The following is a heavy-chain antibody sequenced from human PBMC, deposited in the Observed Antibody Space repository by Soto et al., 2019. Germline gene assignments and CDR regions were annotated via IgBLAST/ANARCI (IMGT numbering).Heavy chain of an antibody. D-gene: IGHD3-22*01. CDR2: IWFDGSKD. V-gene: IGHV3-33*01. CDR3: AGFTGGDSSGSFDY. Sequence: QVQLVESGGGVVQPGKSLRLSCAASGFTFRNNGMHWFRQAPGKGLEWVAVIWFDGSKDYYADSVKGRFTISRDNSENMLYLQMNSLRHDDTGVYHCAGFTGGDSSGSFDYWGQGTLVTVSS. J-gene: IGHJ4*02. CDR1: GFTFRNNG.